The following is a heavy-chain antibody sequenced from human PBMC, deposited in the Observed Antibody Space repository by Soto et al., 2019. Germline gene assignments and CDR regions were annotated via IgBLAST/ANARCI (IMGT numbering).Heavy chain of an antibody. V-gene: IGHV3-30*18. CDR2: ITYDGSFQ. D-gene: IGHD1-7*01. CDR1: GFNFDNYG. CDR3: AKDRVGGTFYTPLAF. Sequence: GGSLRLSCQASGFNFDNYGMHWVRQAPGKGLEWVAVITYDGSFQYYADSVKGRFTISRDNSKNTLSLHLNTLKPEDMAVYHCAKDRVGGTFYTPLAFWGQGTLVTVSS. J-gene: IGHJ4*02.